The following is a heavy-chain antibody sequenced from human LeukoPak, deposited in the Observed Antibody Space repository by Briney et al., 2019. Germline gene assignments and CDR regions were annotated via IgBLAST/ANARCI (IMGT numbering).Heavy chain of an antibody. D-gene: IGHD2-21*02. CDR3: ARAPAYCGGDCYPPYYFDY. CDR1: GGSVSSYY. V-gene: IGHV4-59*08. Sequence: SETLSLTCTVSGGSVSSYYWSWVRQPPGKGLEWLGYLHYSGSTDYNPSLKSRVTTSVDTSNNQFSLRLNSVTAADTAVYYCARAPAYCGGDCYPPYYFDYWGQGTLVTVSS. CDR2: LHYSGST. J-gene: IGHJ4*02.